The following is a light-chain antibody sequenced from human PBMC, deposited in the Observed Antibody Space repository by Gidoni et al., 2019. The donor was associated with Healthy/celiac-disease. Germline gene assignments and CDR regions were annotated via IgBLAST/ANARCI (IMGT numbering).Light chain of an antibody. V-gene: IGKV1-39*01. CDR2: AAS. CDR3: QQSDSTALT. Sequence: TQMTQSPSSLSASVGYRVTITCRTTQSISSYLNWYQQKPGKAPKLLIYAASSMQSGVPARFSGSGSGTDFTLTISSLQPEDFATYYCQQSDSTALTFGGGTKVEIK. J-gene: IGKJ4*01. CDR1: QSISSY.